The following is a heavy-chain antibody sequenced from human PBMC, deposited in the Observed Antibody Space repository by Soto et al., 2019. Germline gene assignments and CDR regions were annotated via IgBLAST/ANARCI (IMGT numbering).Heavy chain of an antibody. CDR2: IYYSGST. J-gene: IGHJ4*02. CDR3: VSYGSGTYYSGYSFDF. D-gene: IGHD3-10*01. V-gene: IGHV4-31*03. CDR1: GGSISSGGYY. Sequence: SETLSLTCTVSGGSISSGGYYWSWIRQHPGKGLEWIGYIYYSGSTYYNPSLKSRVTISVDTSKNQFSLKLSSVTAADTALYYCVSYGSGTYYSGYSFDFWSQGSLVTVSS.